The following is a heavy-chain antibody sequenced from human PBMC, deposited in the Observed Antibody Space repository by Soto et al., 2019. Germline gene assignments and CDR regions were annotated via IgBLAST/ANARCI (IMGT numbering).Heavy chain of an antibody. CDR1: GVSVKNHV. J-gene: IGHJ6*03. CDR3: AKSQPVQPTIYSYMGV. CDR2: ISYDGTIK. V-gene: IGHV3-30*18. Sequence: HPGGSLRLSCASCGVSVKNHVIDWFREKLYKWLEWLGIISYDGTIKYYGDSVEGRFTISRDNSKTTVNLQINSLRVQDTAVYYFAKSQPVQPTIYSYMGVSGKPTSVTVSS. D-gene: IGHD6-6*01.